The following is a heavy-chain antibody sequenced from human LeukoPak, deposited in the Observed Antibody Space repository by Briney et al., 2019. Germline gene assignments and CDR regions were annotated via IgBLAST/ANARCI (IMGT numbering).Heavy chain of an antibody. V-gene: IGHV3-7*01. CDR1: GFTFSSYW. J-gene: IGHJ4*02. D-gene: IGHD3-22*01. Sequence: PGGSLRLSCAGSGFTFSSYWMSWVRQAPGEGLEWVANIKQDGSEKYYVDSVKGRFTISRDNAKNSLYLQMNSLRAEDTAVYYCARDYGRYYYDSSGSHFDYWGQGTLVTVSS. CDR3: ARDYGRYYYDSSGSHFDY. CDR2: IKQDGSEK.